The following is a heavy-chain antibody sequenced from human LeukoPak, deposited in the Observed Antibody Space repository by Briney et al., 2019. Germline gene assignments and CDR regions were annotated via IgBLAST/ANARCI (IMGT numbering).Heavy chain of an antibody. CDR2: ISSSSSYI. Sequence: GGSLRLSCAASGFTFSSYSMYWVRQAPGKGLEWVSSISSSSSYIYYADSVKGRFTISRDNAKNSLYLQMNSLRAEDTAVYYCARDLGTVTGYFDYWGKGTLVTVSS. V-gene: IGHV3-21*01. D-gene: IGHD5-18*01. CDR3: ARDLGTVTGYFDY. CDR1: GFTFSSYS. J-gene: IGHJ4*02.